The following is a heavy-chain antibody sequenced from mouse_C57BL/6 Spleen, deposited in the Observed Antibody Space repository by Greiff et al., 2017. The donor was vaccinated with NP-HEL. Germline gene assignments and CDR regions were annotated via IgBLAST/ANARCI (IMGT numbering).Heavy chain of an antibody. J-gene: IGHJ1*03. CDR1: GFTFSSYA. CDR3: ARDGSSSYVYWYFDV. CDR2: ISDGGSYT. Sequence: EVKLVESGGGLVKPGGSLKLSCAASGFTFSSYAMSWVRQTPEKRLEWVATISDGGSYTYYPDNVKGRFTISRDNAKNHLYLQMSHLKSEDTAMYYCARDGSSSYVYWYFDVWGKGTTVTVSS. V-gene: IGHV5-4*03. D-gene: IGHD1-1*01.